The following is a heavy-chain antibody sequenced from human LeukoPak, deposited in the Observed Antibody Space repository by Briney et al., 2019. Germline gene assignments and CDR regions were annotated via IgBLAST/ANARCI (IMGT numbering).Heavy chain of an antibody. V-gene: IGHV4-4*02. CDR3: ARDRYYYDSSGYLPFDY. Sequence: SGTLSLTCAVSGGSISSSNWWSWVRQPPGKGLEWTGEIYHSGSTNYNPSLKSRVTISVDKSKNQFSLKLSSVTAADTAVYYCARDRYYYDSSGYLPFDYWGQGTLVTVSS. D-gene: IGHD3-22*01. CDR1: GGSISSSNW. J-gene: IGHJ4*02. CDR2: IYHSGST.